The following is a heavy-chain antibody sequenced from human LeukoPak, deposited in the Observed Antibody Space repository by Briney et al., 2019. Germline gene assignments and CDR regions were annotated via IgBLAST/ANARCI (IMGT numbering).Heavy chain of an antibody. D-gene: IGHD5-18*01. CDR1: GFTFSSYA. V-gene: IGHV3-30*04. J-gene: IGHJ4*02. CDR2: ISYDGSNK. CDR3: ARVAKRGYSYGPFDY. Sequence: PGRSLRLSCAASGFTFSSYAMHWVRQAPGKGLEWVAVISYDGSNKYYADSVKGRFTISRDNSKNTLYLQMNSLRAEDTAVYYCARVAKRGYSYGPFDYWGQGTLVPVSS.